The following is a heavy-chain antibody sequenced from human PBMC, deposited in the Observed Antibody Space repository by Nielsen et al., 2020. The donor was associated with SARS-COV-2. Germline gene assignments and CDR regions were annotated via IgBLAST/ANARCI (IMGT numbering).Heavy chain of an antibody. CDR3: ARDNWGRMDV. CDR1: GFMVSDSY. CDR2: ISSST. D-gene: IGHD7-27*01. Sequence: GGSLRLSCAASGFMVSDSYMSWVRQAPGKGLEWVSAISSSTYYADSVKGRFTISRDNSKNTLYLQMNSLRAEDTAVYYCARDNWGRMDVWGQGTTVTVSS. J-gene: IGHJ6*02. V-gene: IGHV3-66*01.